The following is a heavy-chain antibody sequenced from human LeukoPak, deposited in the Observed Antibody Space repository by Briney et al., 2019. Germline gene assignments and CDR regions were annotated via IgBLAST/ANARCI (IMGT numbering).Heavy chain of an antibody. D-gene: IGHD2-21*02. CDR1: GGSISSSNW. J-gene: IGHJ4*02. Sequence: SETLSLTCAVSGGSISSSNWWSWVRQPPGKGLEWIGEIYHSGSTNYNPSLKSRVTISVDTSKNQFSLKLSSVTAADTAVYYCARRRVLRKVVVTATHFDYWGQGTLVTVSS. V-gene: IGHV4-4*02. CDR2: IYHSGST. CDR3: ARRRVLRKVVVTATHFDY.